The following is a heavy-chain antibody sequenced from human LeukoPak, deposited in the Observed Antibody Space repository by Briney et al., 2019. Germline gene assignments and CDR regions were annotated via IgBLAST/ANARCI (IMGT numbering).Heavy chain of an antibody. J-gene: IGHJ5*02. V-gene: IGHV1-18*01. CDR1: GYTFTNYG. CDR2: ISAYNGNT. Sequence: ASVKVSCKASGYTFTNYGITGGRQPPGQGLEWMVWISAYNGNTNYAQKLQGRVTMTIDKTTSTAYMELRSLRSDDTAVYYCARGGANCSGGRCPLNWFDPWGQGTPVTVSS. CDR3: ARGGANCSGGRCPLNWFDP. D-gene: IGHD2-15*01.